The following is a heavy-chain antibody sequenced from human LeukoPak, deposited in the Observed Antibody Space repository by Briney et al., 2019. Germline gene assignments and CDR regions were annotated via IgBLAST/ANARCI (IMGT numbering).Heavy chain of an antibody. V-gene: IGHV3-48*04. CDR1: GFTFSSYN. CDR3: ATAGLTVGNYELFDC. Sequence: GGSLRLSCAASGFTFSSYNMNWVRQAPGKWLEWVSYISTSSSNIYYAGSVKGRFTVSRDNAKNSLYLQMDTLRAEDTAVYYCATAGLTVGNYELFDCWGQGTLVTVSS. CDR2: ISTSSSNI. D-gene: IGHD3-3*01. J-gene: IGHJ4*02.